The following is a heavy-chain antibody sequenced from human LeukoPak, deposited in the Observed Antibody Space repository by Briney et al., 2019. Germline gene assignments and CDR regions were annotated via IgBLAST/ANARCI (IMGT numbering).Heavy chain of an antibody. CDR2: IYYSGST. V-gene: IGHV4-31*03. CDR3: ARGPRYSSSWYGPYYFDY. J-gene: IGHJ4*02. D-gene: IGHD6-13*01. CDR1: GGSISSGGFY. Sequence: PSQTLSLTCTVSGGSISSGGFYWTWIRQHPGKGLEWIGYIYYSGSTYYNPSLKSRVTISVDTPKNQFSLKLSSVTAADTAVYYCARGPRYSSSWYGPYYFDYWGQGTLVTVSS.